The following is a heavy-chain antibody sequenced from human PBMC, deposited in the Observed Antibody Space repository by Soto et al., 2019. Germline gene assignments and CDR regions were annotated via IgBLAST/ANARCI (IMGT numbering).Heavy chain of an antibody. Sequence: ASVKVSCKASGYTFTSYDINWVRQATGQGLEWMGWMNPNSGNTGYAQKFQGRVTMTRNTSISTAYMELSRLRSDDTAVYYCAREYPTKTYYYGMDVWGQGTTVTVSS. J-gene: IGHJ6*02. CDR1: GYTFTSYD. V-gene: IGHV1-8*01. CDR3: AREYPTKTYYYGMDV. CDR2: MNPNSGNT.